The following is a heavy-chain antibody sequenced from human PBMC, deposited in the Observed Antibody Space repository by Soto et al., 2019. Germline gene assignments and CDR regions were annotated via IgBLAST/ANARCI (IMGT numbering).Heavy chain of an antibody. V-gene: IGHV3-74*01. CDR2: IDPYETGI. D-gene: IGHD2-15*01. CDR1: GFAFSSYW. J-gene: IGHJ4*02. Sequence: GGSLRLSCAASGFAFSSYWMHCVRQAPGEGLVWVSRIDPYETGINYANSVKGRFTISRDNAKNTLYLQMNSLRAEDTAVYYCRSDTFGGRDSWGQGTLVTVSS. CDR3: RSDTFGGRDS.